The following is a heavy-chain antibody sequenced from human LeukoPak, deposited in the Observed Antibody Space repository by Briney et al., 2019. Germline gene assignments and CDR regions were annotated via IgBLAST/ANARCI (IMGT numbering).Heavy chain of an antibody. J-gene: IGHJ4*02. D-gene: IGHD3-10*01. CDR3: ARGNPGVIDY. V-gene: IGHV1-46*01. CDR2: IIPSDGST. CDR1: GYSFTRYF. Sequence: GASVKVSCKASGYSFTRYFIHWVRQAPGQGLEWMGIIIPSDGSTSYAQKFQGRVTMTRDTSTSTVYMELSSLRSEDTAVYYCARGNPGVIDYWGQGTLVTVSS.